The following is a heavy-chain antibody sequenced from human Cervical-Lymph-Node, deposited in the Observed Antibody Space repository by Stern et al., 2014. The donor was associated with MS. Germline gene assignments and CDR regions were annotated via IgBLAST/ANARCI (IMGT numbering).Heavy chain of an antibody. CDR2: IYPGDSDT. CDR3: ARDYGDYAFDY. CDR1: GYSFTANW. J-gene: IGHJ4*02. D-gene: IGHD4-17*01. V-gene: IGHV5-51*01. Sequence: EVQLVESGAKVKKPGESLKISCKGSGYSFTANWIALVRQMPGKGLAWMGIIYPGDSDTRYSPSFQGQVTISADKSISTAYLQWSSLKASDTAMYYCARDYGDYAFDYWGQGTLVTVSS.